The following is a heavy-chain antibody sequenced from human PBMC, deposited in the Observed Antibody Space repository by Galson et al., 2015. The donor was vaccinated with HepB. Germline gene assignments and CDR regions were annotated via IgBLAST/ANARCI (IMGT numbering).Heavy chain of an antibody. CDR3: AKEMAEVGKPFFDY. CDR1: GFRFSRFA. Sequence: SLRLSCAASGFRFSRFAMSWVRQAPGKGPEWVSGVRDNGGTSYADSVKGRFTISRDNSKNTVYLQMNSLRAEDTAIYYCAKEMAEVGKPFFDYWGQGTLVIVSS. CDR2: VRDNGGT. V-gene: IGHV3-23*01. J-gene: IGHJ4*02. D-gene: IGHD5-24*01.